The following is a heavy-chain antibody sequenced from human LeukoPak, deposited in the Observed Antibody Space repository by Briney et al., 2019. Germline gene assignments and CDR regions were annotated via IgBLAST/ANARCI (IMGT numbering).Heavy chain of an antibody. CDR1: GGTFSSYA. V-gene: IGHV1-69*13. J-gene: IGHJ6*02. Sequence: ASVKVSCKASGGTFSSYAISWVRQAPGQGLEWMGGIIPIFGTANYAQKFQGRVTITADESTSTAYMELSSLRSEDTAVYYCARVLWSSSWPGYYYGMDVWGQGTTVTVSS. CDR3: ARVLWSSSWPGYYYGMDV. D-gene: IGHD6-13*01. CDR2: IIPIFGTA.